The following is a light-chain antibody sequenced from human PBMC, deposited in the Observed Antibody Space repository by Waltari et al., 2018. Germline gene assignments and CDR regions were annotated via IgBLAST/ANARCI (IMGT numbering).Light chain of an antibody. CDR1: QNIHDN. V-gene: IGKV3-15*01. CDR3: QQYNKWPPLT. CDR2: GAS. J-gene: IGKJ4*01. Sequence: EVLMTQSPATLSVSPGERVTLSCRASQNIHDNLAWYQQKPGQAPRLLIYGASTRATDIPARFRGSGSGTEFTLTINSLQSEDLGIYYCQQYNKWPPLTFGGGTK.